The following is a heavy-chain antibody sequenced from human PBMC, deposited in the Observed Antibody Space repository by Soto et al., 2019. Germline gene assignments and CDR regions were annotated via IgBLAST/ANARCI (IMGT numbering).Heavy chain of an antibody. D-gene: IGHD4-17*01. CDR2: INHSGST. CDR1: GGSFSGYY. J-gene: IGHJ5*02. CDR3: AVYGDYGGGYWFDP. Sequence: PSETLSLSCAVYGGSFSGYYWSWIRQPPGKGLEWIGEINHSGSTNYNPSLKSRVTISVDTSKDQFSLKLSSVTAADTAVYYCAVYGDYGGGYWFDPWGQGTLVTVSS. V-gene: IGHV4-34*01.